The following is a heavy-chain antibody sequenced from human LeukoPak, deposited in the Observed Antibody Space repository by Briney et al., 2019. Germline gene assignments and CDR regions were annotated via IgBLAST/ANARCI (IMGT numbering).Heavy chain of an antibody. CDR3: ARMGSGYSSGWSSVDY. J-gene: IGHJ4*02. CDR1: GGSISSYY. V-gene: IGHV4-59*08. D-gene: IGHD6-19*01. CDR2: IYYSRST. Sequence: PSETLSLTCTVSGGSISSYYWSWIRQPPGKGLEWIGYIYYSRSTNYNPSLKSRVTISVDTSKNQFSLKLSSVTAADTAVYYCARMGSGYSSGWSSVDYWGQGTLVTVSS.